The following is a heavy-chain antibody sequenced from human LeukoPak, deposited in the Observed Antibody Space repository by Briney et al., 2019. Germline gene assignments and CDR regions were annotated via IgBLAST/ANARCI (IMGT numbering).Heavy chain of an antibody. Sequence: PGGSLRLSCAASGFTFSSYAMSWVRQAPGKGLEWVSAISGSGGSTYYADSVKGRFTISRDNSKDTLFLQMNSLRAEDTAIYYCAKGPGGFGTYYYGMDVWGQGTTVTVSS. CDR1: GFTFSSYA. J-gene: IGHJ6*02. CDR2: ISGSGGST. V-gene: IGHV3-23*01. CDR3: AKGPGGFGTYYYGMDV. D-gene: IGHD3-10*01.